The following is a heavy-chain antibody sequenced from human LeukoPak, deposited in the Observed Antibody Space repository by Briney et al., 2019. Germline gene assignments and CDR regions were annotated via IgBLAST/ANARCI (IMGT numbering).Heavy chain of an antibody. J-gene: IGHJ4*02. CDR1: GGSISSYY. CDR3: ARGSPLYDSSGYYWGY. V-gene: IGHV4-59*01. D-gene: IGHD3-22*01. CDR2: IYYSGST. Sequence: PSETLSLTCGVSGGSISSYYWSWIRQPPGKGLEWIGYIYYSGSTNYNPSLKSRVTISVDTSKNQFSLKLSSVTAADTAVYYCARGSPLYDSSGYYWGYWGQGTLVTVSS.